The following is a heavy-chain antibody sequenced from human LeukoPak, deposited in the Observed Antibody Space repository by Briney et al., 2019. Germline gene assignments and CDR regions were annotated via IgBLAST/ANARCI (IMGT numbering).Heavy chain of an antibody. CDR1: GYTFTSYG. Sequence: ASVKVSCKASGYTFTSYGISWVRQAPGQGLEWMGWISAYNGNTNYAQKLQGRVTMTTDTSTSTAYMELRSLRSDDTAVYYCARDLASGYYDSSGYYDYWGQGTLSPSPQ. J-gene: IGHJ4*02. CDR3: ARDLASGYYDSSGYYDY. D-gene: IGHD3-22*01. CDR2: ISAYNGNT. V-gene: IGHV1-18*01.